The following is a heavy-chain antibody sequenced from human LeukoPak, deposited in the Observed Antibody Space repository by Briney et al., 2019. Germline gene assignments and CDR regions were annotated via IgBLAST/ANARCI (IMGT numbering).Heavy chain of an antibody. CDR2: ISSSSSYI. CDR3: ARGGIVVVPAAFDY. J-gene: IGHJ4*02. V-gene: IGHV3-21*01. Sequence: GGSLRLSCAASGFTFSSYPMNWVRQAPGKGLEWVSSISSSSSYIYYADSVKGRFTISRDNAKNSLYLQMNSLRAEDTAVYYCARGGIVVVPAAFDYWGQGTLVTVSS. CDR1: GFTFSSYP. D-gene: IGHD2-2*01.